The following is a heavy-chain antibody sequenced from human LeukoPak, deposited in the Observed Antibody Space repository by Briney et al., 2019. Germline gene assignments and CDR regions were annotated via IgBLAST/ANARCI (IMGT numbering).Heavy chain of an antibody. D-gene: IGHD3-10*01. V-gene: IGHV4-39*07. CDR2: IYYSGST. CDR3: AKTNYVLLWFGESPRPRYYMDV. Sequence: PSETLSLTCTVSGGSISSSSYYWGWIRQPPGKGLEWIGSIYYSGSTNYNPSLKSRVTISVDTSKNQFSLKLSSVTAADTAVYYCAKTNYVLLWFGESPRPRYYMDVWGKGTTVTVSS. J-gene: IGHJ6*03. CDR1: GGSISSSSYY.